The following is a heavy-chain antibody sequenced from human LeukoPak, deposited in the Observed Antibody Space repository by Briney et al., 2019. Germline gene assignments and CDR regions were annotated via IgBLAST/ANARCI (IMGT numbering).Heavy chain of an antibody. J-gene: IGHJ4*02. Sequence: QAGGSLRLSCAASGFTFSSYGMTWVRQAPGKGLEWVASIKQDGSETFYVDSVKGRFTISRDNPKNSLYLQMNSLRAEDTAVYYCAGGSYYVVRYWGLGTLVTVSS. D-gene: IGHD1-26*01. CDR1: GFTFSSYG. CDR2: IKQDGSET. V-gene: IGHV3-7*01. CDR3: AGGSYYVVRY.